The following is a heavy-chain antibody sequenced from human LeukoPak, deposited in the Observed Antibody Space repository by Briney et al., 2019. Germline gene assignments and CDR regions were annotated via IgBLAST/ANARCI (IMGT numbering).Heavy chain of an antibody. CDR3: ARVEVVNTSGGYFQH. Sequence: SETLSLTCTVSGYSISSGYYWGWIRQPPGKGLEWIGSIYHSGSTYYNPSLKSRVTISVDTSKNQFSLKLSSVTAADTAVYYWARVEVVNTSGGYFQHWGQGTLVTGSS. V-gene: IGHV4-38-2*02. CDR1: GYSISSGYY. CDR2: IYHSGST. D-gene: IGHD2-15*01. J-gene: IGHJ1*01.